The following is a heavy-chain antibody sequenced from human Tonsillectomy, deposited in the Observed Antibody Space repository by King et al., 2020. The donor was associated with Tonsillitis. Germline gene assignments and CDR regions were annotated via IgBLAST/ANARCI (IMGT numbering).Heavy chain of an antibody. CDR3: ATVVAMSRSTPFWD. D-gene: IGHD2-2*01. Sequence: VQLVESGGGLVQPGGSLRLSCAASGFTFSSYAMSWVRQAPGKGLEWVSAISGSGDGTYYADSVKGRFTISRDNSKNTLYLQMNSLRAEDTAVYFCATVVAMSRSTPFWDWGQGTLVTVSS. J-gene: IGHJ4*02. CDR2: ISGSGDGT. V-gene: IGHV3-23*04. CDR1: GFTFSSYA.